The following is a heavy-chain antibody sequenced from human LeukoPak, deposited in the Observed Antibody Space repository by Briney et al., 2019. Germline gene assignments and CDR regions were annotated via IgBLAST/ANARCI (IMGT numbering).Heavy chain of an antibody. Sequence: SETLSLTCSISGASITDDDFYWSWIRQSPGKGLEWIGYISDTEYTFYNPSVRSRVTISLDTSKNQFSLELTSVTPAGTALYYCAREGNQISTGYPRNFDHWGQGILVTVSS. V-gene: IGHV4-61*08. D-gene: IGHD3-9*01. J-gene: IGHJ4*02. CDR1: GASITDDDFY. CDR2: ISDTEYT. CDR3: AREGNQISTGYPRNFDH.